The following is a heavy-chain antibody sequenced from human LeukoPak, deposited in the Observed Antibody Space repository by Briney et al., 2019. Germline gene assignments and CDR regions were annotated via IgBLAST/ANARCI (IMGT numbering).Heavy chain of an antibody. V-gene: IGHV1-2*02. Sequence: ASVKVPCKASGYTFTDYYMHWVRQAPGQGLEWMGWINPNSGGTNYAQKFQGRVTMTRDTSIGTAYMELSRLRSDDTAVYYCARASYYYDSSGYPGYYFDYWGQGTLVTVSS. D-gene: IGHD3-22*01. CDR3: ARASYYYDSSGYPGYYFDY. J-gene: IGHJ4*02. CDR2: INPNSGGT. CDR1: GYTFTDYY.